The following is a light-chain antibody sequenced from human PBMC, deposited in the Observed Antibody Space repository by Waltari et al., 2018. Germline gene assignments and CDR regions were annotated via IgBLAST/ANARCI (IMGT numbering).Light chain of an antibody. CDR1: SSDVGGYNY. CDR2: DFT. J-gene: IGLJ1*01. V-gene: IGLV2-8*01. CDR3: SSYAGSAYV. Sequence: QSALTQPTSASGSPGQSVTISCTGTSSDVGGYNYVSWYQQYPGKAPKLMIYDFTERPSGVPDRFSGSTSGNTASLTVSGLQAEDEADYYCSSYAGSAYVFGTGTKVTVL.